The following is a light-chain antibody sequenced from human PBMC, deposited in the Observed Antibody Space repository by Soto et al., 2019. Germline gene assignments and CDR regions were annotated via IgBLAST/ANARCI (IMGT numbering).Light chain of an antibody. V-gene: IGKV3-20*01. CDR2: HTS. CDR1: QSVGGS. Sequence: ETVLTQSPGTLSLSPADRATLSCRASQSVGGSLAWYQQRPGQAPRLLVYHTSNRATGIPDRFSASGSGTDFTLTISRLEPEDFAVYYCQQYESSPRTVGQGTKVDSK. J-gene: IGKJ1*01. CDR3: QQYESSPRT.